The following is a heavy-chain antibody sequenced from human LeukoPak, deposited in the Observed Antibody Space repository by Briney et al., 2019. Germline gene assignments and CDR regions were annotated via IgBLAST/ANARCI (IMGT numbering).Heavy chain of an antibody. J-gene: IGHJ4*02. Sequence: SETLSLNCTVSGGSISSGSYYWSWIRQPAGRGLEGIGRIYTSGSTNYNPSLTSRVTISVDTSKNQFSLKLSSVTAAETAVYYCARFYDFWRVFDYWGQGTLVTVSS. CDR3: ARFYDFWRVFDY. V-gene: IGHV4-61*02. CDR2: IYTSGST. CDR1: GGSISSGSYY. D-gene: IGHD3-3*01.